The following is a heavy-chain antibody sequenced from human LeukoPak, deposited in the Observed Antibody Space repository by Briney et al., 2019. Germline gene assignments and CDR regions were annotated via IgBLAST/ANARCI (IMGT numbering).Heavy chain of an antibody. J-gene: IGHJ4*01. Sequence: SETLSLTCTVSGGSISGNYYWGWIRQPPGKGLEWIGSIFYTGKSNNNPSLKTRVTVSVDTSKNQFFLKVTSVTVADTAVYFCARLGDVEVNGGTLDYWGRGTLVTVSS. D-gene: IGHD3-16*01. CDR3: ARLGDVEVNGGTLDY. CDR1: GGSISGNYY. V-gene: IGHV4-39*01. CDR2: IFYTGKS.